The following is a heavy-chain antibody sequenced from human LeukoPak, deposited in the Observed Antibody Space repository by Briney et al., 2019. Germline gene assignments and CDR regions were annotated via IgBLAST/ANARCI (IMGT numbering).Heavy chain of an antibody. V-gene: IGHV1-69*05. D-gene: IGHD2-21*02. CDR1: GGTFSSYA. Sequence: ASVKVSCKASGGTFSSYAISWVRQAPGQGLEWMGRIIPIFGTANYAQKFQGRVTITTDESTSTAYMELSSLRSEDTAVYYCARACGGDSYGGFDYWGQGTLVTVSP. CDR2: IIPIFGTA. J-gene: IGHJ4*02. CDR3: ARACGGDSYGGFDY.